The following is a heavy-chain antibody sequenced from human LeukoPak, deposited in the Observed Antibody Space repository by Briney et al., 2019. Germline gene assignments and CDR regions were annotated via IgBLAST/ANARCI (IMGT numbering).Heavy chain of an antibody. CDR1: GFSVSSNY. D-gene: IGHD1-1*01. V-gene: IGHV3-53*01. CDR2: LYTDGTT. J-gene: IGHJ4*02. Sequence: GGSLRLSCVASGFSVSSNYMSWARRAPGKGLEWVSLLYTDGTTYYASSVEGRFTISRDDSRNTIYLHMNSLRADDTAVYYCARGGVHYWNPRYWGQGTLVTVSS. CDR3: ARGGVHYWNPRY.